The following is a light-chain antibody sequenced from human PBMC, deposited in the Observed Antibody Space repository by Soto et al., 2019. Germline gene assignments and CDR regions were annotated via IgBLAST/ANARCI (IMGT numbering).Light chain of an antibody. Sequence: QSVLTQPPSASGTPGQTVTISCSGSSSNIGSNTVNWYQELPGTAPELLIYSNNQRPSGVPDRFSGSKSGTSASLAISGLQSEDEADYYCAAWDDSLDGHVVFGGGTKVTVL. J-gene: IGLJ2*01. CDR1: SSNIGSNT. V-gene: IGLV1-44*01. CDR2: SNN. CDR3: AAWDDSLDGHVV.